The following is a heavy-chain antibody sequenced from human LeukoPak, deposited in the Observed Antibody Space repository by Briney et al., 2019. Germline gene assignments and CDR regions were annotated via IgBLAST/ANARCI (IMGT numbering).Heavy chain of an antibody. CDR1: GFTFDDYG. D-gene: IGHD3-10*01. CDR3: ARGPAGGRSSYGMDV. CDR2: INWNGGST. V-gene: IGHV3-20*01. J-gene: IGHJ6*02. Sequence: GGSLRLSCAASGFTFDDYGMSWVRQAPGKGLEWVSGINWNGGSTGYADSVKGRFTISRDNAKNSLYLQMNSLRAEDTALYHCARGPAGGRSSYGMDVWGQGITVTVSS.